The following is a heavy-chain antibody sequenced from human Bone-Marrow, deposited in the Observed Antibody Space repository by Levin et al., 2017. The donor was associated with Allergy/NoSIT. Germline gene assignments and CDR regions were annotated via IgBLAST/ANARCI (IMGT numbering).Heavy chain of an antibody. CDR3: ARGMTSGWYEYY. Sequence: GGSLRLSCAASGFSFSDYYMSWIRQAPGKGLEWVSYISSSGSDVYYADSVKGRFTISRDNAKNSLFLQMNSLRAEDTAVYYCARGMTSGWYEYYWGQGTLVTVSS. J-gene: IGHJ4*02. D-gene: IGHD6-19*01. V-gene: IGHV3-11*01. CDR1: GFSFSDYY. CDR2: ISSSGSDV.